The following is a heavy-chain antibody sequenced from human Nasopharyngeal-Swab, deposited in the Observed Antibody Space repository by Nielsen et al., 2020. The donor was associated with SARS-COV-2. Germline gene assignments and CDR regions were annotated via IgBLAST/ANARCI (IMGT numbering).Heavy chain of an antibody. J-gene: IGHJ6*03. CDR2: IYHSGST. V-gene: IGHV4-39*07. D-gene: IGHD3-10*01. CDR3: ARVVMVRGVSYYYYMDV. Sequence: RQAPGKGLEWIGSIYHSGSTYYNPSLKSRVTISVDTSKNQFSLKLSSVTAADTAVYYCARVVMVRGVSYYYYMDVWGKGTTVTVSS.